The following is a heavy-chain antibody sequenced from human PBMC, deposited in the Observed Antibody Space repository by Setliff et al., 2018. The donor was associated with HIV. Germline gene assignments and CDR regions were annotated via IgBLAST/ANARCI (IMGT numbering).Heavy chain of an antibody. CDR2: TNGDGTT. CDR3: AKGVKWLDP. D-gene: IGHD3-16*01. Sequence: PSETLSLTCIVSGGSINSSSYYWAWIRQPPGKGLEWVSVTNGDGTTYYADSVKGRFTISRDNSINILYLHMNSLIAEDTAVYYCAKGVKWLDPWGQGTLVTVSS. J-gene: IGHJ5*02. V-gene: IGHV3-53*01. CDR1: GGSINSSSYY.